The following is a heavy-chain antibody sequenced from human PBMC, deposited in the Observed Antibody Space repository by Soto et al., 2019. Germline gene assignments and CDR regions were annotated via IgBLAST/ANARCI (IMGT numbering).Heavy chain of an antibody. D-gene: IGHD2-15*01. CDR1: GYTFTRSG. Sequence: ASVKVSCKASGYTFTRSGISWVRQAPGQGLEWMGWISTYNGDTNYAQTFQGRVTMTTDTSTSTVHMEVRSLRSDDTAVYYCAGEGVAPYYYYGMDVWGKGTRVTVSS. CDR2: ISTYNGDT. V-gene: IGHV1-18*01. CDR3: AGEGVAPYYYYGMDV. J-gene: IGHJ6*04.